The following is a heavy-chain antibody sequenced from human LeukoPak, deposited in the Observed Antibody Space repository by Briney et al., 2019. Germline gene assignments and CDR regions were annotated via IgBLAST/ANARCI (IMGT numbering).Heavy chain of an antibody. J-gene: IGHJ4*02. V-gene: IGHV1-69*13. CDR3: ARGQVVVAATPVPFDY. CDR1: GGTFSSYA. CDR2: IIPIFGTA. D-gene: IGHD2-15*01. Sequence: GASVKVSCKASGGTFSSYAISWVRQAPGQGLEWMGGIIPIFGTANYAQKFQGRVTITADESTSTAYMELSSLRSEDTAVYYCARGQVVVAATPVPFDYWGQGTLVTVSS.